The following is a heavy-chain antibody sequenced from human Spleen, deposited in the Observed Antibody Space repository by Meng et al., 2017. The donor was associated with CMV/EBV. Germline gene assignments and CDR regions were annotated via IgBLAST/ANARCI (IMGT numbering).Heavy chain of an antibody. CDR2: ISSSSSYI. J-gene: IGHJ3*02. CDR3: ARADSSGYESAVDI. V-gene: IGHV3-21*01. D-gene: IGHD3-22*01. CDR1: GFTFNSYS. Sequence: GESLRLSCAASGFTFNSYSMNWVRQAPGKGLEWVSSISSSSSYIYYADSVKGRFTISRDNAKNSLYLQMNSLRAEDTAVYYCARADSSGYESAVDIWGQGTMVTVSS.